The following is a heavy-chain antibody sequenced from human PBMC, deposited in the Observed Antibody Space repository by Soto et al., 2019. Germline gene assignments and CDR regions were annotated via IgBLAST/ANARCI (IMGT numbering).Heavy chain of an antibody. V-gene: IGHV1-18*01. Sequence: ASVKVSCKASGYTFTSYGISWVRQAPGQGLEWMGWISAYNGNTNYAQKLQGRVTMTTDTSTSTAYMELRSLRSDDAAVYYCARVYSSGWENWFDPWGQGTLVTVSS. CDR3: ARVYSSGWENWFDP. J-gene: IGHJ5*02. CDR2: ISAYNGNT. D-gene: IGHD6-19*01. CDR1: GYTFTSYG.